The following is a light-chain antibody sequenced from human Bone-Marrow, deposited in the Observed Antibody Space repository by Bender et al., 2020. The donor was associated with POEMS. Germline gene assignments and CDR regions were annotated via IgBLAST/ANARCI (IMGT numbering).Light chain of an antibody. V-gene: IGLV1-47*01. J-gene: IGLJ3*02. CDR2: RSS. CDR1: SSNIGRDY. Sequence: QSGLTQPPSASGTPGQRVTISCSGSSSNIGRDYVCWYQQVPGTAPKLLIYRSSQRPSGVPYRFSGSQSGTSASLTISGLRSDDEADYYCATWDESLPGRVFGGGTRLTVL. CDR3: ATWDESLPGRV.